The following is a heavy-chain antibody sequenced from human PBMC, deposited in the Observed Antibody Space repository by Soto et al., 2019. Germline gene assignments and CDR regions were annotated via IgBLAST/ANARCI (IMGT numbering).Heavy chain of an antibody. D-gene: IGHD3-10*01. CDR1: GDSMSYYY. CDR3: ARITRSPNPGYFDY. V-gene: IGHV4-59*01. Sequence: SETLSLTCTVSGDSMSYYYWSWFRQPPGKGLEWVGYIYYTGSTKYNPSLKSRVTVSLDTSKNHFSLILSSVTAADTAVYYCARITRSPNPGYFDYWGQGALVTVSS. J-gene: IGHJ4*02. CDR2: IYYTGST.